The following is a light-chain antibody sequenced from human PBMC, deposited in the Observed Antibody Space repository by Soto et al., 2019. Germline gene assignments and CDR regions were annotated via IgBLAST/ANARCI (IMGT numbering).Light chain of an antibody. Sequence: EIVMTQSPATLSVSPGERATLSCRASQSVSSNLAWYQQTPGQAPRLPIYRASTRANAIPARFSGSGSGTQFTLTISSLQPEDFVVYYCQQYGSSLPITFGQGTRLEI. CDR1: QSVSSN. J-gene: IGKJ5*01. V-gene: IGKV3-15*01. CDR2: RAS. CDR3: QQYGSSLPIT.